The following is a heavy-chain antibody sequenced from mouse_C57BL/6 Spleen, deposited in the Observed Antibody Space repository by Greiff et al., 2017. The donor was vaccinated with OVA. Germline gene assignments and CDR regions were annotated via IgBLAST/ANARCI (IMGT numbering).Heavy chain of an antibody. CDR1: GYSITSGYY. V-gene: IGHV3-6*01. J-gene: IGHJ1*03. Sequence: EVQLQQSGPGLVKPSQSLSLTCSVTGYSITSGYYWNWIRQFPGNQLECMGYITYAGSNNYNPFLNNRNTITRDTSKNQCFLRLNSVTTEDTATYYCAREGLRWYFDVWGTGTTVTGSS. CDR2: ITYAGSN. CDR3: AREGLRWYFDV. D-gene: IGHD2-4*01.